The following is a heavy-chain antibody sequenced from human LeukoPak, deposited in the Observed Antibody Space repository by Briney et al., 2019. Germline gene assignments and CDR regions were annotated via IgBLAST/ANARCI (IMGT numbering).Heavy chain of an antibody. V-gene: IGHV3-30*04. D-gene: IGHD3-3*01. CDR3: ARDHGAGITIFGVVNLLDY. CDR2: ISSDRSNK. CDR1: GFTLSNYA. Sequence: QPGVSLRLSCAASGFTLSNYAIHWVRQAPGKGLEWVAFISSDRSNKYDSDSVRGRFTISRDNSENTLYLQMNSLRAEDTAVYYCARDHGAGITIFGVVNLLDYWGQGILVTVSS. J-gene: IGHJ4*02.